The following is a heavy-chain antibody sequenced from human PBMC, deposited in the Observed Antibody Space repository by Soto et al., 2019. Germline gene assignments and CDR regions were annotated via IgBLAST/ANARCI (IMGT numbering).Heavy chain of an antibody. CDR3: AREIVAYCGGDCSNPYYFDY. D-gene: IGHD2-21*02. V-gene: IGHV6-1*01. CDR2: TYYRSKWYN. CDR1: GASVSSNSAA. J-gene: IGHJ4*02. Sequence: SHALSLTCAISGASVSSNSAAWNWIRQSPSRGLEWLGRTYYRSKWYNDYAVSVKSRITINPDTSKNQFSLQLNSVTPEDTAVYYCAREIVAYCGGDCSNPYYFDYRGQGTLGTGYS.